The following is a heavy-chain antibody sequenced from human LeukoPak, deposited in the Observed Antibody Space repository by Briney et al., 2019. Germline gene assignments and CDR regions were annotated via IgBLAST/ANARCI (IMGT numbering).Heavy chain of an antibody. Sequence: GGSLRLSCAASGFTFSSYEMNWVRQAPGKGLEWVSYISSSGSTIYYADSVKGRSTISRDNAKNSLYLQMNSLRAEDTAVYYCARGGGRPYCSGGSCYSWFDPWGQGTLVTVSS. CDR3: ARGGGRPYCSGGSCYSWFDP. D-gene: IGHD2-15*01. CDR1: GFTFSSYE. CDR2: ISSSGSTI. V-gene: IGHV3-48*03. J-gene: IGHJ5*02.